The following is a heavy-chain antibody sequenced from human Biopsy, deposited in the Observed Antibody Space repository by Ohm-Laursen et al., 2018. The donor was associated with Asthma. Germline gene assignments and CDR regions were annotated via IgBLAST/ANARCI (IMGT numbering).Heavy chain of an antibody. V-gene: IGHV3-30*03. J-gene: IGHJ4*02. CDR1: GFTFMTYG. Sequence: SLRLSCAASGFTFMTYGMHWVRQAPGKGLEWLAIISYDGSNKVYADSVRGRFTIARDNSKNTLYLQMNSLRVDDTGVYYCARDSSGSHFDYWGQGTLVTVSS. CDR3: ARDSSGSHFDY. D-gene: IGHD6-19*01. CDR2: ISYDGSNK.